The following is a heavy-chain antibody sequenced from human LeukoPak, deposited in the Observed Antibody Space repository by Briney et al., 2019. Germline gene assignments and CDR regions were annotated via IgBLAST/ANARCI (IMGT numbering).Heavy chain of an antibody. J-gene: IGHJ4*02. CDR2: ISNDGSDK. CDR3: AKDHTGRSDYGDC. Sequence: TGGSLRLSCAASGFTFRSYGTHWVRQAPGKGLEWVAVISNDGSDKYYADSVKGRFTIARDNSRNTVSLQMNGLRPEDTAVYYCAKDHTGRSDYGDCWGQGTLVTVSS. D-gene: IGHD1-26*01. CDR1: GFTFRSYG. V-gene: IGHV3-30*18.